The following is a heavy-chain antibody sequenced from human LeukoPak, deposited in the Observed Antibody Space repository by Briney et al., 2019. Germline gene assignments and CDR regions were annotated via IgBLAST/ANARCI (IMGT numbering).Heavy chain of an antibody. D-gene: IGHD1-26*01. CDR2: INPSGGST. CDR3: AKDRSYSGSYVDY. CDR1: GYTFTTYH. V-gene: IGHV1-46*01. J-gene: IGHJ4*02. Sequence: ASVKVSCKASGYTFTTYHMHWVRQAPGQGLEWMGIINPSGGSTDYAQKFQGRVTMTRDTSTSTVYMELGRLRSDDTALYYCAKDRSYSGSYVDYWGQGTLVTVSS.